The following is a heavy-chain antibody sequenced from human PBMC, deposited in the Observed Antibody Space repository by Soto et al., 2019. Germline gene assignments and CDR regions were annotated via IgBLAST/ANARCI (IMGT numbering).Heavy chain of an antibody. V-gene: IGHV3-30*18. CDR2: ISYDGGNK. Sequence: PGGSLRLSCADSGLSFSSYGMHWVRQAPGEGLEWVAAISYDGGNKNYLASVEGRFTISRDNSKNTLYLQMNSLRAEDTAVYYCAKTMNGGKARYFFDSWGQGTLVTVSS. CDR3: AKTMNGGKARYFFDS. D-gene: IGHD2-15*01. J-gene: IGHJ4*02. CDR1: GLSFSSYG.